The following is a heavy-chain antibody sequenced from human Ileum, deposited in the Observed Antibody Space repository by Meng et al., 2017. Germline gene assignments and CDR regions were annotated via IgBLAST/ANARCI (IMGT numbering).Heavy chain of an antibody. V-gene: IGHV6-1*01. Sequence: QVLLQQSGPGLVKPSQTLLLTCVISGDSVSSPTAAWNWCRQSPSRGLEWLGRTYYRSKWYYEYAVSVKSRISVNPDTSKNQFSLQLNSVTPEDTAVYFCARENSGWFFWGKGALVTVSS. J-gene: IGHJ4*02. CDR3: ARENSGWFF. CDR1: GDSVSSPTAA. D-gene: IGHD6-19*01. CDR2: TYYRSKWYY.